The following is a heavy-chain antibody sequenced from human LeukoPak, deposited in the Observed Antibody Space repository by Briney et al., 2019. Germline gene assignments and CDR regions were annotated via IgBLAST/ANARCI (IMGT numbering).Heavy chain of an antibody. V-gene: IGHV3-30*04. CDR1: GFTFSSYA. Sequence: GGSLRLSCAASGFTFSSYAMHWVRQAPGKGLEWVAVISYDGSNKYYADSVKGRFTISRDNSKNTLYLQMNSLRAEDAAVYYCADKDYWGQGTLVTVSS. CDR2: ISYDGSNK. CDR3: ADKDY. J-gene: IGHJ4*02.